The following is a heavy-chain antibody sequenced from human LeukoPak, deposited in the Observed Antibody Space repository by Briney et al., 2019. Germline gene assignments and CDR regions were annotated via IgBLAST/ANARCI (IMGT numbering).Heavy chain of an antibody. CDR2: ISYDGSNK. V-gene: IGHV3-30*03. D-gene: IGHD6-25*01. J-gene: IGHJ4*02. CDR3: AREAAANGVFDY. Sequence: GGSLRLSCAATGFTFSSFSMHWVRQAPGKGLEWVAVISYDGSNKYYADSVKGRFTISRDNSKNTLYLQMNSLRAEDTAVYYCAREAAANGVFDYWGQGTLVTVSS. CDR1: GFTFSSFS.